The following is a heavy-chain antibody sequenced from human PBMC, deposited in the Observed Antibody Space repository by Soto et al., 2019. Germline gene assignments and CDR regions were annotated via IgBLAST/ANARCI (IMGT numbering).Heavy chain of an antibody. V-gene: IGHV3-7*01. CDR3: ATHRPPRRWLVLGALDFQH. Sequence: QPGGSLRLSSAASGFTFSSDWMSWVRQAPGKGLEWVANIKQDGSEKYYVDSVKGRFTISRDNAKNSLYRQMNSLRAEDTAVYYCATHRPPRRWLVLGALDFQHWGQGTLVTVSS. J-gene: IGHJ1*01. CDR2: IKQDGSEK. CDR1: GFTFSSDW. D-gene: IGHD6-19*01.